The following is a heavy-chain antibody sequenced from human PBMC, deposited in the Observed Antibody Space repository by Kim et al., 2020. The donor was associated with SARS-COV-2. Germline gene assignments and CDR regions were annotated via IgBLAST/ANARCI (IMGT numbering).Heavy chain of an antibody. D-gene: IGHD3-10*01. CDR3: ARDRRSYGSGKPWDYYYYGMDV. CDR2: TYYRSKWYN. J-gene: IGHJ6*02. CDR1: GDSVSSNSAA. V-gene: IGHV6-1*01. Sequence: SQTLSLTCAISGDSVSSNSAAWNWIRQSPSRGLEWLGRTYYRSKWYNDYAVSVKSRITINPDTSKNQFSLQLNSVTPEDTAVYYCARDRRSYGSGKPWDYYYYGMDVWGQGTTVTVSS.